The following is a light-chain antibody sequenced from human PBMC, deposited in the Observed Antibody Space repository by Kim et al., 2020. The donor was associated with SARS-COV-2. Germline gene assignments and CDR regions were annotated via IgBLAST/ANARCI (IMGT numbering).Light chain of an antibody. CDR1: SSDVGSYNL. V-gene: IGLV2-23*02. CDR2: EVS. CDR3: CSYAGSSTWV. J-gene: IGLJ3*02. Sequence: GQSSTISCAGTSSDVGSYNLVSWYQQHPGKAPKLMFYEVSKRPSGVSNRFSGSKSGNTASLTISGLQAEDEADYYCCSYAGSSTWVFGGGTQLTVL.